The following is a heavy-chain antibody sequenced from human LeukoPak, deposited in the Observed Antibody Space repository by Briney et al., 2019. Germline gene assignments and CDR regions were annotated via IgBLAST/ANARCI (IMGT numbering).Heavy chain of an antibody. J-gene: IGHJ4*02. Sequence: GGSLRLSCAASGFTFSSYWMSWVRQAPGKGLEWVAVISYDGSNKYYADSVKGRFTISRDNSKNTLYLQMNSLRAEDTAVYYCLAGSFDYWGQGTLVTVSS. D-gene: IGHD6-19*01. CDR3: LAGSFDY. CDR2: ISYDGSNK. V-gene: IGHV3-30*03. CDR1: GFTFSSYW.